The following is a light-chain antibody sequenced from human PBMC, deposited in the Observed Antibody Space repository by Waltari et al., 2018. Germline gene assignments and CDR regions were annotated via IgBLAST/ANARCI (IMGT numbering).Light chain of an antibody. J-gene: IGLJ3*02. CDR2: TVN. CDR3: SSYTASSTWV. Sequence: QPALTQPASVSGSPGQSITISCTGTSNDVGGYNYVSWYQQYPGKAPTLMIYTVNKRPPGVSNRFSGSKSGNTASLTISGLQAEDEAHYHCSSYTASSTWVFGGGTKVTVL. CDR1: SNDVGGYNY. V-gene: IGLV2-14*03.